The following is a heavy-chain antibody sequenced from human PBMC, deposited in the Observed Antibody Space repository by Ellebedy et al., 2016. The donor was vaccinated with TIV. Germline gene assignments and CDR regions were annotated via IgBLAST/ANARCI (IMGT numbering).Heavy chain of an antibody. CDR1: GYTFTSYG. CDR2: ISGYNGNT. Sequence: AASVKVSCKASGYTFTSYGISWVRQAPGQRLEWMGWISGYNGNTNYALKLQGRVTMTTDTSTSTAYMELGSLRSDDTAVYYCARDRYIKRIAWFDPWGQGTLVIVSS. CDR3: ARDRYIKRIAWFDP. D-gene: IGHD2-2*02. V-gene: IGHV1-18*04. J-gene: IGHJ5*02.